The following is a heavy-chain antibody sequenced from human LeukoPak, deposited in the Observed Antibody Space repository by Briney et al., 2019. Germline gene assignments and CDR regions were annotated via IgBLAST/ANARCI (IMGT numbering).Heavy chain of an antibody. J-gene: IGHJ5*02. CDR2: INPNNGDT. CDR3: ARDTLKQYLQQLGSLDP. V-gene: IGHV1-2*02. CDR1: GYTFTDHY. Sequence: ASVEVSCKASGYTFTDHYIHWVRQAPGQGLEWVGWINPNNGDTNYARKFQARVTMTRETSMSTAYMEITGLESDDTAVCYCARDTLKQYLQQLGSLDPWGQGTLATVSS. D-gene: IGHD1-1*01.